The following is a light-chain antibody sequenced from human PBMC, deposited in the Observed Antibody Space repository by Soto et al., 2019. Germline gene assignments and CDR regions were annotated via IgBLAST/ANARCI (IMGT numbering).Light chain of an antibody. CDR1: QSVSSSD. CDR2: GAS. J-gene: IGKJ1*01. Sequence: EIVLTQSPATLSLSPGERATLSCRASQSVSSSDLAWYQQKPGQAPRLLIYGASSRATGIPDRFSGSGSGTDFTLTISRLAPEDFAVYYCQQYGNSTGTFGQGTKVEIK. V-gene: IGKV3-20*01. CDR3: QQYGNSTGT.